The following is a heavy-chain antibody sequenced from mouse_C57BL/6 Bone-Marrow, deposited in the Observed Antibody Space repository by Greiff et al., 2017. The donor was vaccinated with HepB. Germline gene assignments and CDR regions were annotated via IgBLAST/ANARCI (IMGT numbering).Heavy chain of an antibody. V-gene: IGHV10-1*01. CDR3: VRPSYYGSGYFDV. J-gene: IGHJ1*03. Sequence: EVKLVESGGGLVQPKGSLKLSCAASGFSFNTYAMNWVRQAPGKGLEWVARIRSKSNNYATYYADSVKDRFTISRDDSESMLYLQMNNLKTEDTAMYYCVRPSYYGSGYFDVWGTGTTVTVSS. D-gene: IGHD1-1*01. CDR1: GFSFNTYA. CDR2: IRSKSNNYAT.